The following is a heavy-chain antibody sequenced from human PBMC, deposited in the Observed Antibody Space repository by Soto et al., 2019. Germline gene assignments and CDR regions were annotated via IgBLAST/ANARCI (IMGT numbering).Heavy chain of an antibody. J-gene: IGHJ3*02. V-gene: IGHV3-9*01. CDR3: EKSKYTYGNDDFDI. CDR2: ISWSSGSI. Sequence: EVQLVESGGGLVQPGRSLRLSCAASGFTFDDYDMHLVRQAPGKGLEWVSGISWSSGSIGYADSVKGRFTISRDNAKNSLYLQMNRLRDEDTALYYCEKSKYTYGNDDFDIWGQGTMVTVSS. D-gene: IGHD5-18*01. CDR1: GFTFDDYD.